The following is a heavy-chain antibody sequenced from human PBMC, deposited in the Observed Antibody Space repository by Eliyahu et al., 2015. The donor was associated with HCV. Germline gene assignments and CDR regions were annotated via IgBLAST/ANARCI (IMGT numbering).Heavy chain of an antibody. CDR2: XSGSGGST. J-gene: IGHJ4*02. CDR1: XXXFSSYA. Sequence: EVQLLESGGGLVQPGGSLRLSCAASXXXFSSYAMRXVXQAPGKGLEWVSAXSGSGGSTYYADSVKGRFTISRDNSKNTLYLQMNSLRAEDTAVYYCARKLQYSSSCFDYWGQGTLVTVSS. CDR3: ARKLQYSSSCFDY. D-gene: IGHD6-13*01. V-gene: IGHV3-23*01.